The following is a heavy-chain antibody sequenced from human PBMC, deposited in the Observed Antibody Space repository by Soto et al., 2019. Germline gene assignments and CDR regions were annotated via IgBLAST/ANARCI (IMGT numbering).Heavy chain of an antibody. CDR2: ISADGSNK. CDR1: GFTFSGSD. D-gene: IGHD3-10*01. J-gene: IGHJ4*02. CDR3: AKGANYYGSGSYYSLTRGFDY. V-gene: IGHV3-30*18. Sequence: GGSLRLSCAASGFTFSGSDMSWVRQAPGKGLEWVAGISADGSNKYYADSVKGRFTISRDNSKNTLYLQMNSLRAEDTAVYYCAKGANYYGSGSYYSLTRGFDYWGQGTLVTVSS.